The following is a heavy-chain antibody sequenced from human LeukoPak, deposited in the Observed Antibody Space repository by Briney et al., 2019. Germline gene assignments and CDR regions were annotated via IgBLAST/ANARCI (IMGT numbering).Heavy chain of an antibody. Sequence: GGSLRLSCAASGFTFSDYYMSWIRQAPGKGLEWISYISSSGSTIYYADSVKGRFTISRDNAKNSLYLQMNSPRAEDTAVYYCARRIWDDDSQSHSFDIWGQGTMVTVSS. J-gene: IGHJ3*02. CDR2: ISSSGSTI. V-gene: IGHV3-11*01. CDR1: GFTFSDYY. D-gene: IGHD4-17*01. CDR3: ARRIWDDDSQSHSFDI.